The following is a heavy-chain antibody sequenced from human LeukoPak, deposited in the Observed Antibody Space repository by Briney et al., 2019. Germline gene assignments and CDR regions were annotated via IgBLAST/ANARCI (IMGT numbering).Heavy chain of an antibody. CDR2: INHSGST. J-gene: IGHJ4*02. Sequence: SETLSLTCTVSSASISSSPYYWGWIRQPPGKGLEWIGEINHSGSTNYNPSLKSRVTISVDTSKNQFSLKLSSVTAADTAVYYCARMTFGGVIVPPDYWGQGTLVTVSS. V-gene: IGHV4-39*07. CDR1: SASISSSPYY. CDR3: ARMTFGGVIVPPDY. D-gene: IGHD3-16*02.